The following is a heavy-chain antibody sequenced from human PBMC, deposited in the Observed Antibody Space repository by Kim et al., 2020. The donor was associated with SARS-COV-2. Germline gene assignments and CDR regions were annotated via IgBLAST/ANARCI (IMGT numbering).Heavy chain of an antibody. D-gene: IGHD2-2*01. J-gene: IGHJ4*02. CDR3: VREDCSTTSCQKPNYFDS. V-gene: IGHV3-74*01. CDR1: GFAFSTHW. Sequence: GGSLRLSCAASGFAFSTHWMHWVRQAPGKGLAWVSRIIGDGSSTAYADSVKGRFTISRDNTKNTLYLQMNSLRAEDTATYYCVREDCSTTSCQKPNYFDSWDQGTLVTVSS. CDR2: IIGDGSST.